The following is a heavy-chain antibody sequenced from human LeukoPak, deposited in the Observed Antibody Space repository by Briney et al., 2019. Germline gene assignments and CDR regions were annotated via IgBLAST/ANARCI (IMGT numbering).Heavy chain of an antibody. CDR2: IYTGGST. CDR1: GFTFSDHY. Sequence: GGSLRLSCAASGFTFSDHYMAWVRQAPGKGLEWVSVIYTGGSTHYEDSVKDRFTISRDNYKSTLYLQMNSLTVEDTAVYYCARYHADSVAGFDPWGQGTQVTVFS. J-gene: IGHJ5*02. V-gene: IGHV3-66*01. D-gene: IGHD4-17*01. CDR3: ARYHADSVAGFDP.